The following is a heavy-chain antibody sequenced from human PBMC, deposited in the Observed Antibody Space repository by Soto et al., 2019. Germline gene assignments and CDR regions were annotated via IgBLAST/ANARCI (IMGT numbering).Heavy chain of an antibody. CDR1: GYSFTDYY. J-gene: IGHJ4*02. Sequence: ASVKVSCKASGYSFTDYYMHWVRQAPGQGLEWMGWISAYNGNTNYAQKLQGRVTMTTDTSTSTAYMELRSLRSDDTAVYYCARDAPPADYWGQGTLVTVSS. CDR3: ARDAPPADY. V-gene: IGHV1-18*04. CDR2: ISAYNGNT.